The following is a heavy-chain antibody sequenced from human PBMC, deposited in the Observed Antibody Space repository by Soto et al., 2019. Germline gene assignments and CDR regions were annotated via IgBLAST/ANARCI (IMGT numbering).Heavy chain of an antibody. D-gene: IGHD5-12*01. CDR1: GFSFSSYA. CDR3: AKGSIEYSASVDH. V-gene: IGHV3-23*01. Sequence: EVQLLESGGDLVQPGGSLRLACAASGFSFSSYAMVWVRQAPGKGLEWVSVISARGGSSYFADSVKGRFTISRDNSKNVLSLEMNSLRAEDTAIYFCAKGSIEYSASVDHRGQGTLVLVSA. CDR2: ISARGGSS. J-gene: IGHJ4*02.